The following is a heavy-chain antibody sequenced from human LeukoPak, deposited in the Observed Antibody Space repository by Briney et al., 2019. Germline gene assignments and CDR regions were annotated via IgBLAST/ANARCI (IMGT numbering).Heavy chain of an antibody. CDR1: GFTFSTYV. D-gene: IGHD6-19*01. CDR2: ISTNGGST. J-gene: IGHJ4*02. V-gene: IGHV3-64D*06. CDR3: VKVRYTSGWFE. Sequence: GGSLRLSCSASGFTFSTYVMYWVRQAPGKGLEYVSAISTNGGSTYYADSAKGRFTISRDNSKNTLYLQMSSLRVEDTAVYYCVKVRYTSGWFEWGQGTLVTVSS.